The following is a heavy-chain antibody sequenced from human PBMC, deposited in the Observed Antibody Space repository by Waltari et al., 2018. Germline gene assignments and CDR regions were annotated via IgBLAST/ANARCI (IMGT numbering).Heavy chain of an antibody. D-gene: IGHD3-22*01. V-gene: IGHV1-69*05. Sequence: QVQLVQSGAEVKKPGSSVKVSCKASGGTFSSYAISWVRQAPGQGLEWMGGIIPIVGTANYAQKFQGRVTITTDESTSTAYMELSSLRSEDTAVYYCARDGLGYYYDSSGRIHAFDIWGQGTMVTVSS. J-gene: IGHJ3*02. CDR3: ARDGLGYYYDSSGRIHAFDI. CDR1: GGTFSSYA. CDR2: IIPIVGTA.